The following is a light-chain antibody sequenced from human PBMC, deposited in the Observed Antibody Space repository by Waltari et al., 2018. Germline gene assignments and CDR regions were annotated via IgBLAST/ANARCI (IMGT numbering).Light chain of an antibody. CDR2: WAS. CDR3: QQYYNLPLT. CDR1: QSVLFDSNNKNY. Sequence: DFVMTQSPDSLAVSLGDGATINCKSSQSVLFDSNNKNYLAWYQQKPGQPPKALIYWASTRESGVPDRFSGSGSGTEFTLTISSLQAEDVAIYYCQQYYNLPLTFGGGTKVEIK. V-gene: IGKV4-1*01. J-gene: IGKJ4*01.